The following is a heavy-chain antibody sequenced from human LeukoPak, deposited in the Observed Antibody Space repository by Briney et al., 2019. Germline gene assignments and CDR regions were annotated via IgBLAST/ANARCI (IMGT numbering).Heavy chain of an antibody. CDR1: GFTFSGSA. V-gene: IGHV3-73*01. J-gene: IGHJ4*02. CDR2: IRSKANSYAT. Sequence: GSLRLSCAASGFTFSGSAMHWVRQASGKGLEWVGRIRSKANSYATAYAASVKGRFTISRDDSKNTAYLQMNSLKTEDTAVYYCTRRWYYYDSSGYYYFDYWGQGTLVTVSS. D-gene: IGHD3-22*01. CDR3: TRRWYYYDSSGYYYFDY.